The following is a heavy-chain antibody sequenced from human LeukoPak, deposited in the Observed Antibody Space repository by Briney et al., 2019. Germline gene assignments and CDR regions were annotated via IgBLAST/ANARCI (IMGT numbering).Heavy chain of an antibody. J-gene: IGHJ6*02. CDR2: INSDGRST. CDR3: ARSRNFWSGYYKGMDV. D-gene: IGHD3-3*01. CDR1: GFTFSSYW. V-gene: IGHV3-74*01. Sequence: GGSLRLSCAASGFTFSSYWMHWLRQAPGKGLVWVSRINSDGRSTSYADSMKGRFTISRDNAKNTLYLQMNSLRAEDTAVYYCARSRNFWSGYYKGMDVWGQGTTVTVSS.